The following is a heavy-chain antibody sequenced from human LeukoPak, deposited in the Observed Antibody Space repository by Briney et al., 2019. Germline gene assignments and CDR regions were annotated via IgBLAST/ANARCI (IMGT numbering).Heavy chain of an antibody. D-gene: IGHD6-13*01. CDR1: GFSFSTYA. CDR2: ISGSGGST. CDR3: AFRGYSSSWYTLGY. J-gene: IGHJ4*02. Sequence: PGGSLRLSCAASGFSFSTYAMNWVRQVPGKGLEWVSAISGSGGSTYYADSVKGRFTISRDNSKNTLYLQMNSLRAEDTAVYYCAFRGYSSSWYTLGYWGQGTLVTVSS. V-gene: IGHV3-23*01.